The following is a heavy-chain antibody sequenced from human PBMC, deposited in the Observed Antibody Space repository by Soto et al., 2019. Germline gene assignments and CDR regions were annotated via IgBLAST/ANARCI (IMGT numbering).Heavy chain of an antibody. CDR1: GGSISSSSYY. D-gene: IGHD2-2*01. J-gene: IGHJ4*02. V-gene: IGHV4-39*01. Sequence: QLQLQESGPGLVKPSETLSLTCTVSGGSISSSSYYWGWIRQPPGKGLEWIGSIYYSGSTYYNPSLKSRVALSVDTSKNQYSLKLSSVTAADTAVYYCARHFGGTVVPAAMPEDFDYWGQGTLVTVSS. CDR3: ARHFGGTVVPAAMPEDFDY. CDR2: IYYSGST.